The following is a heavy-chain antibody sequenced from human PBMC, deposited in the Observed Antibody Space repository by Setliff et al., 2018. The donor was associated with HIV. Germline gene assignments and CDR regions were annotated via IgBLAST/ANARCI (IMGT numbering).Heavy chain of an antibody. V-gene: IGHV4-31*11. CDR1: GGSFSGYY. D-gene: IGHD3-3*01. CDR2: IYYSGST. CDR3: ARVFQATDTFDI. J-gene: IGHJ3*02. Sequence: SETLSLTCAVYGGSFSGYYWSWIRQHPGKGLEWIGYIYYSGSTYCNPSLKSRVTISVDTSKNQFSLKLSSVTAADTAVYYCARVFQATDTFDIWGQGTMVTVSS.